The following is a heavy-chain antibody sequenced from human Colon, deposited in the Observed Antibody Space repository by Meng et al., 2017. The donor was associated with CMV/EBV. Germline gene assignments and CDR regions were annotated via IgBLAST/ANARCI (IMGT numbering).Heavy chain of an antibody. V-gene: IGHV3-30-3*01. J-gene: IGHJ4*02. CDR2: ISYDGSHR. Sequence: GESLKIFCTASGFTFSTHSMHWVRQAPGKGLEWVALISYDGSHRYYGDSVKGRFTISRDNSKNTLYLQMNSLRVEDTAVYYCARDLVSYSSGWYSYWGQGTLVTVSS. CDR3: ARDLVSYSSGWYSY. D-gene: IGHD6-19*01. CDR1: GFTFSTHS.